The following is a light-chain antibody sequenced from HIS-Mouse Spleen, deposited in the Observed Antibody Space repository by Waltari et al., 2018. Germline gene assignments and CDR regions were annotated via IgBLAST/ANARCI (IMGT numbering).Light chain of an antibody. J-gene: IGLJ2*01. CDR2: EGS. CDR1: SSDVGSYNL. Sequence: QSALTQPASVSGSPGQSITISCTGTSSDVGSYNLVSWYQQHPGKAPKLMIYEGSKRPAAVSTSFSGSKSGNTASLTLSGLQAEDEADYYCCSYAGSSTFEVFGGGTKLTVL. V-gene: IGLV2-23*03. CDR3: CSYAGSSTFEV.